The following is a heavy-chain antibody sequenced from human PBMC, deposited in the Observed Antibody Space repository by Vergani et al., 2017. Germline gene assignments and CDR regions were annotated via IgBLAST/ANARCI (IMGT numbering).Heavy chain of an antibody. V-gene: IGHV1-2*02. CDR3: ARVGTCSNRDYFDY. CDR1: GYTFTDYF. CDR2: INPNSGGT. D-gene: IGHD1-14*01. J-gene: IGHJ4*02. Sequence: QVQLVQSGAEVKKPGASVKVSCKASGYTFTDYFMHWVRQAPGQGLEWMGWINPNSGGTNYAQKFQGRVTMTRDTSISTAYMELSNLRSDDTAVYYCARVGTCSNRDYFDYWGQGTLVTVSS.